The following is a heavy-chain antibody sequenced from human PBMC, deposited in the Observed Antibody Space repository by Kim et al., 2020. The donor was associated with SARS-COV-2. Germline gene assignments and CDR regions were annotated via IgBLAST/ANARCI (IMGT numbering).Heavy chain of an antibody. V-gene: IGHV4-39*07. CDR1: GGSISSSSYY. J-gene: IGHJ4*02. CDR3: ARGTAFIEWELLPYFDY. D-gene: IGHD1-26*01. CDR2: IYYSGST. Sequence: SETLSLTCTVSGGSISSSSYYWGWIRQPPGKGLEWIGSIYYSGSTYYNPSLKSRVTISVDTSKNQFSLKLSSVTAADTAVYYCARGTAFIEWELLPYFDYWGQGTLVTVSS.